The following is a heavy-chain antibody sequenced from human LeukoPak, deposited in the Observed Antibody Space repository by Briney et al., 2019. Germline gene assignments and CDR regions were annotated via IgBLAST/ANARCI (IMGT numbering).Heavy chain of an antibody. Sequence: GGSLRLSCAASGFIVSDNSMNWVRQAPGRGLEWVSTIFTDGSTDYADAVKGRFTISRDNSKNTLDLQMNSLRAEDTAVYYCARGGAVAGPSPDNWGQGTLVAVSS. V-gene: IGHV3-66*01. J-gene: IGHJ4*02. CDR3: ARGGAVAGPSPDN. CDR1: GFIVSDNS. D-gene: IGHD6-19*01. CDR2: IFTDGST.